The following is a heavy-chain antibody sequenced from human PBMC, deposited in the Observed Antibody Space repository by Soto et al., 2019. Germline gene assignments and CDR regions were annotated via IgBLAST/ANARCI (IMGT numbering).Heavy chain of an antibody. CDR2: ISTYNGDT. CDR3: ARDHRGGNSGGRFDP. CDR1: GYTFASYG. J-gene: IGHJ5*02. Sequence: QVQLLQSGSEVKKPGVSVKVSSKATGYTFASYGLTWVRQAPGQGLEWMGWISTYNGDTKYAQKHQGRVTMTTDTSTSTAYLEMRSLRSDDTAVYYCARDHRGGNSGGRFDPWGQGTLVTVPS. V-gene: IGHV1-18*01. D-gene: IGHD2-21*02.